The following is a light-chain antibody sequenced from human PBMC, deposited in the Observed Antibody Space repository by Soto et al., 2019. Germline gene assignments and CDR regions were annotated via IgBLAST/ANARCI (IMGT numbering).Light chain of an antibody. CDR1: QSVSSTY. J-gene: IGKJ5*01. CDR2: GAS. CDR3: QQYLSLPVT. Sequence: EIVLTQSPGTLSLSPEERATHSCRASQSVSSTYLAWFQQKPGQAPRLLIYGASSRATGIPDRFSGSGSGTDFTLTISRVEPEDFAVYYCQQYLSLPVTFGQGTRLEIK. V-gene: IGKV3-20*01.